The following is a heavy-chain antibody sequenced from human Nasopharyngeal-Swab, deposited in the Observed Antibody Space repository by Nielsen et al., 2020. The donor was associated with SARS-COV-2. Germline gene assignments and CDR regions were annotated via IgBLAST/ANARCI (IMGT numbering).Heavy chain of an antibody. CDR2: IYYSGST. J-gene: IGHJ4*02. CDR1: GGFINSYY. D-gene: IGHD2-15*01. Sequence: SETLSLTCTVSGGFINSYYWSWIRQPPRRGLEWIGYIYYSGSTNYNPSLKSRVTISLDTSKNQFSLKLSSVTAADSAVYYCARDTRRGGVYYWGQGTLVTVSS. CDR3: ARDTRRGGVYY. V-gene: IGHV4-59*01.